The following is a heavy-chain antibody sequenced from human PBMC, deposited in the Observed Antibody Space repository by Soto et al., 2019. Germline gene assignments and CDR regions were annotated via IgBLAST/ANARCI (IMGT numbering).Heavy chain of an antibody. CDR1: GGSISSFY. V-gene: IGHV4-59*01. D-gene: IGHD3-9*01. J-gene: IGHJ4*02. CDR3: ARYRNFDDVSY. CDR2: IYYSGST. Sequence: KTSETLSLTCTVSGGSISSFYWSWIRQSPGKGLEFIGYIYYSGSTTYNPSLKNRFTISGDTSSQFSLRLTSVTAADTAVDYCARYRNFDDVSYWGPGTLVTVSS.